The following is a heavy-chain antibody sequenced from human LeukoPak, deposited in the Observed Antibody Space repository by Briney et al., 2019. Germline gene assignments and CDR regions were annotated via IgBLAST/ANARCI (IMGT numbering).Heavy chain of an antibody. J-gene: IGHJ6*02. CDR1: GGSISSYY. V-gene: IGHV4-59*01. Sequence: SETLSLTCTVSGGSISSYYWSWIRQPPGKGLEWIGYIYYSGSTNYNPSLKSRVTISVDTSKNQFSLKLSSVTAADTAVYYCAREKVGATLSGYYYYGTDVWGQGTTVTVSS. D-gene: IGHD1-26*01. CDR2: IYYSGST. CDR3: AREKVGATLSGYYYYGTDV.